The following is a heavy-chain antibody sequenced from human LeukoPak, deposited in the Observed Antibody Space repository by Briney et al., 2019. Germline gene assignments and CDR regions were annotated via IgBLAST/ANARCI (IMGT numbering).Heavy chain of an antibody. J-gene: IGHJ4*02. Sequence: ASVKVSCTASGYTFTSYGISWVRQAPGQGLEWMGWISAYNGNTDYAQKLQGRVTMTTDTSTSTAYMALRSLRSDDTAVYYCARGITMVRGVIMPFRDYFDYWGQGTLVTVSS. CDR2: ISAYNGNT. D-gene: IGHD3-10*01. CDR1: GYTFTSYG. CDR3: ARGITMVRGVIMPFRDYFDY. V-gene: IGHV1-18*01.